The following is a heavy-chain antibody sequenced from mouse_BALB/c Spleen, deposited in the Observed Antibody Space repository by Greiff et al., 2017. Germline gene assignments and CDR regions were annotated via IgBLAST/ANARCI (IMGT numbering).Heavy chain of an antibody. Sequence: QVQLQQSGAELARPGASVKLSCKASGYTFTDYYINWVKQRTGQGLEWIGEIYPGSGNTYYNEKFKGKATLTADKSSSTAYMQLSSLTSEDSAVYFCARLEGNYPYFDYWGQGTTLTVSS. CDR3: ARLEGNYPYFDY. CDR1: GYTFTDYY. D-gene: IGHD2-1*01. J-gene: IGHJ2*01. CDR2: IYPGSGNT. V-gene: IGHV1-77*01.